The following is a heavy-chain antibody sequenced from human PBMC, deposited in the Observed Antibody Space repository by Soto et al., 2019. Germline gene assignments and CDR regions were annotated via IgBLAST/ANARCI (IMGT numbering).Heavy chain of an antibody. CDR1: GRSLNISC. J-gene: IGHJ5*02. CDR3: ARGAYYVSP. V-gene: IGHV4-59*01. CDR2: ICYSGST. D-gene: IGHD2-21*01. Sequence: QVQLQESGPGLVKPSETLSLTGTVSGRSLNISCWISIRQPPGKGLEWIGFICYSGSTKYNPSLESPVTMSVDPSKNYFPPKVSSVTAADTAVYYCARGAYYVSPWGHGTLVTVSS.